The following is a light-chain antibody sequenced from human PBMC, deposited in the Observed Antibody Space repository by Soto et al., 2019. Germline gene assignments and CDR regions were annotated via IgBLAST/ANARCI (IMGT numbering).Light chain of an antibody. CDR1: QSVGNF. V-gene: IGKV1-39*01. CDR2: AAS. CDR3: QPSFTTWT. J-gene: IGKJ1*01. Sequence: DIQMTQSPSSLSASVGDRVTITCRASQSVGNFLNWYQQKPGLPPKYLIYAASNLQSGVPSRFSGSGSGTDFTLSISKLQPEDFATYYCQPSFTTWTFGQGTKVAV.